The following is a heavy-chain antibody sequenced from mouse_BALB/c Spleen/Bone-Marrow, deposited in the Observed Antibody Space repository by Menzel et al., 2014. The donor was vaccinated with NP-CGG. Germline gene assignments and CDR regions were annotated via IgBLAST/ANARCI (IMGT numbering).Heavy chain of an antibody. D-gene: IGHD2-1*01. CDR1: GYTFTSYW. CDR2: VNPSNGRT. V-gene: IGHV1S81*02. CDR3: TRAGNYGNYYAMDY. Sequence: VQLQQSGAELVKPGASVKLSCKASGYTFTSYWMHWVKQRPGQGLEWIGEVNPSNGRTNYNEKFEIKATLTVDKSSSTAYMQLSSPTSEDSAVYFCTRAGNYGNYYAMDYWGQGTSVTVSS. J-gene: IGHJ4*01.